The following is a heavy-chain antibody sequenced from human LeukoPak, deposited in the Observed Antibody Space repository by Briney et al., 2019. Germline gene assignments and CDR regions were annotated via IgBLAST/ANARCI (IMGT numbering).Heavy chain of an antibody. CDR2: ISYDGSNK. CDR1: GFTFSSYA. CDR3: AGSSGYYWGAFDI. V-gene: IGHV3-30*01. D-gene: IGHD3-22*01. Sequence: GGSLRLSCAASGFTFSSYAMHWVRQAPGKGLEWVAVISYDGSNKYYADSVKGRFTISRDNSKNTLYLQMNSLGAEDTAMYYCAGSSGYYWGAFDIWGQGTMVTVSS. J-gene: IGHJ3*02.